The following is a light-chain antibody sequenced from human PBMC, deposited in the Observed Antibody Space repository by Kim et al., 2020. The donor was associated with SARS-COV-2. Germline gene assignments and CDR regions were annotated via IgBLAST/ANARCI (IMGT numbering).Light chain of an antibody. CDR3: QQYNNWPPVT. CDR1: QSISNH. V-gene: IGKV3-15*01. J-gene: IGKJ5*01. CDR2: GAS. Sequence: SPGERATLSCRASQSISNHLAWYQQRPGQPPRLLVYGASTRATGTPARFSGNGSGTEFTLTISNLQSEDFAVYYCQQYNNWPPVTFGQGTRLEIK.